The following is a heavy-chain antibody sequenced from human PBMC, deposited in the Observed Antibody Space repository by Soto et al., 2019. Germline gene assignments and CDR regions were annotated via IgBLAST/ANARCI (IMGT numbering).Heavy chain of an antibody. D-gene: IGHD1-1*01. CDR2: IGTAGGT. CDR3: ARDLFYWIPGGYYYYGMDV. J-gene: IGHJ6*02. Sequence: PGGSLRLSCAASGFTFSSYDMHWVRQATGKGLEWVSAIGTAGGTYYPGSVKGRFTISRENAKNSLYLQMNSLRAEDTAVYYCARDLFYWIPGGYYYYGMDVWGQGTTVTVSS. V-gene: IGHV3-13*01. CDR1: GFTFSSYD.